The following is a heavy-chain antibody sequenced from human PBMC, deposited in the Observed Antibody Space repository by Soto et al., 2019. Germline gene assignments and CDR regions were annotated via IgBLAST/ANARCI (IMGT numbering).Heavy chain of an antibody. J-gene: IGHJ6*02. Sequence: SETLSLTCTVSGGSISSSSYYWGWIRQPPGKGLEWIGSIYYSGSTYYNPSLKSRVTISVDTSKNQFSLKLSSVTAADTAVYYCTRTTGTPSEYYYYYGMDVWGQGTTVTVSS. CDR1: GGSISSSSYY. D-gene: IGHD1-7*01. CDR3: TRTTGTPSEYYYYYGMDV. CDR2: IYYSGST. V-gene: IGHV4-39*01.